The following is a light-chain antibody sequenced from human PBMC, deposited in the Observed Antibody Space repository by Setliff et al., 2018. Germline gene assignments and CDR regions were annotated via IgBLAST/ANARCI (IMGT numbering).Light chain of an antibody. Sequence: QSVLTQPPSASGSPGQSVTISCTGTSSDVGGYNYVSWYQQHPGKAPKLMIYEVSKRPSGVPDRFSGSKSGNTASLTASGLQAEDEADYYCSSYAGSNNPYVFGTGTKV. V-gene: IGLV2-8*01. J-gene: IGLJ1*01. CDR3: SSYAGSNNPYV. CDR2: EVS. CDR1: SSDVGGYNY.